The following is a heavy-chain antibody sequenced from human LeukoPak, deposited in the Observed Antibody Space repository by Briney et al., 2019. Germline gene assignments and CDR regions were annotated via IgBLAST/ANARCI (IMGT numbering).Heavy chain of an antibody. D-gene: IGHD3-16*01. Sequence: GGSLRLSCAASDFAFSSNYMTWVRQAPGKGLEWVSIIYSSGNSYYADSVKGRFTISRDSSKNTLYLQMNSLRAEDTAVYYCARGPGVLFFDYWGQGSLVTVSS. CDR2: IYSSGNS. CDR3: ARGPGVLFFDY. V-gene: IGHV3-53*01. J-gene: IGHJ4*02. CDR1: DFAFSSNY.